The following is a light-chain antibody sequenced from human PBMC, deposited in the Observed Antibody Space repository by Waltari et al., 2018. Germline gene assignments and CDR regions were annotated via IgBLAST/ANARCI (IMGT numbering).Light chain of an antibody. Sequence: QSALTQPPSASGSPGQSVTISCTGTSSPVGGSNYVSWSQQHPAKAPKLMIYEVSKRPSGVPDRFSGSKSGNTASLTVSGLQAEDEADYYCSSYAGSNTVVFGGGTKLTVL. CDR3: SSYAGSNTVV. J-gene: IGLJ2*01. CDR1: SSPVGGSNY. CDR2: EVS. V-gene: IGLV2-8*01.